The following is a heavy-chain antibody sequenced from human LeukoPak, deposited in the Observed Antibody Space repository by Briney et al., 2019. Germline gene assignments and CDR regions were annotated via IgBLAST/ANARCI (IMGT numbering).Heavy chain of an antibody. Sequence: SETLSLTCTVSGGSISSYYWSWIRQPAGKGLEWIGRIYTSGSTNYNPSLKSRVTMSADTSKNHFSLELSSVTAADTAVYFCARGRVSSSSWYSTYYYYFYMDVWGKGTTVTVSS. V-gene: IGHV4-4*07. CDR3: ARGRVSSSSWYSTYYYYFYMDV. CDR1: GGSISSYY. D-gene: IGHD6-13*01. CDR2: IYTSGST. J-gene: IGHJ6*03.